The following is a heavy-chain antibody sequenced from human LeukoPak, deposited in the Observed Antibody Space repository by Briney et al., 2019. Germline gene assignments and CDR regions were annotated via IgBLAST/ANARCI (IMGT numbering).Heavy chain of an antibody. CDR1: GGTFSSYT. CDR2: IIPILGIA. Sequence: ASVKVSCKASGGTFSSYTISWVRQAPGQGLEWMGRIIPILGIANCAQKFQGRVTITADKSTSTACMELSSLRSEDTAVYYCARGPDYSNYLNWFDPWGQGTLVTVSS. V-gene: IGHV1-69*02. J-gene: IGHJ5*02. CDR3: ARGPDYSNYLNWFDP. D-gene: IGHD4-11*01.